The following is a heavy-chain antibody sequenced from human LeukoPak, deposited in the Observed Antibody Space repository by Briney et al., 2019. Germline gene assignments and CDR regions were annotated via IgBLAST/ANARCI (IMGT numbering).Heavy chain of an antibody. Sequence: GESLKISCKASGYTFTSYWIGWVRQMPGKGLESVGIIYPGDSDTRYSPSFQGQVTISADKSISTAYLQWSSLKASDTAMYYCARHLGSEPRGYYGMDVWGQGTTVTVSS. CDR3: ARHLGSEPRGYYGMDV. V-gene: IGHV5-51*01. D-gene: IGHD6-25*01. CDR1: GYTFTSYW. J-gene: IGHJ6*02. CDR2: IYPGDSDT.